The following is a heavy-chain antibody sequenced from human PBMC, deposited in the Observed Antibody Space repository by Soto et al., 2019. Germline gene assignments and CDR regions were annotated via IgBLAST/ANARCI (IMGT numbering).Heavy chain of an antibody. CDR2: ISSSSSYI. Sequence: EVQLVESGGGLVKPGGSLRLSCAASGFTFSSYSMNWVRQAPGKGLEWVSSISSSSSYIYYADSVKGRFTISRDNAKNSLYLQMNSLRAEDTAVYYCATTNGYYYYYGMDVWGQGTTVTVSS. V-gene: IGHV3-21*01. CDR1: GFTFSSYS. J-gene: IGHJ6*02. D-gene: IGHD2-15*01. CDR3: ATTNGYYYYYGMDV.